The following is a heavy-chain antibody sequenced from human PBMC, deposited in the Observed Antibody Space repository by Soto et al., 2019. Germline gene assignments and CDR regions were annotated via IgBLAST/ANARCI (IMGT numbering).Heavy chain of an antibody. J-gene: IGHJ6*02. CDR1: GFTFSSYG. CDR2: ISYDGSNK. Sequence: QAGGSLRLSCAASGFTFSSYGMHWVRQAPGKGLEWVAVISYDGSNKYYADSVKGRFTISRDNSKNTLYLQMNSLRAEDTAVYYCAKDSMTTVTLEYYYYYGMDVWGQGTTVTVSS. D-gene: IGHD4-4*01. CDR3: AKDSMTTVTLEYYYYYGMDV. V-gene: IGHV3-30*18.